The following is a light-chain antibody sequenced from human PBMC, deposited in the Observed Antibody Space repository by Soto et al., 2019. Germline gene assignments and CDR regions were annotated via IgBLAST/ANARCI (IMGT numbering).Light chain of an antibody. J-gene: IGKJ1*01. V-gene: IGKV3-20*01. CDR2: EAS. Sequence: EIVLTQSPGTLSLSPGERATLSCRASQSVSSSYLAWYQQKPGQAPRLLIYEASIRTTGVPARFSGSGYGTEFTLIISSLQSEDSAVYYCQQYNSWLWTFGQGTKVDIK. CDR3: QQYNSWLWT. CDR1: QSVSSSY.